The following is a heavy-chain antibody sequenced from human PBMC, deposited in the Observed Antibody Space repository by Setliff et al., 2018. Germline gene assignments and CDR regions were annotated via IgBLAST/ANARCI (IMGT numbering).Heavy chain of an antibody. CDR1: GGSLTQRY. CDR2: VYYNGNT. D-gene: IGHD5-18*01. J-gene: IGHJ6*02. V-gene: IGHV4-59*11. CDR3: ARDRTAYNYGVDV. Sequence: PSETLSLTCTLSGGSLTQRYWSWVRQPPGKGLEWIGYVYYNGNTNYSPSLKSRVTISADTSKNQVSLKLTSATAADTAVYYCARDRTAYNYGVDVWGQGTTVTVSS.